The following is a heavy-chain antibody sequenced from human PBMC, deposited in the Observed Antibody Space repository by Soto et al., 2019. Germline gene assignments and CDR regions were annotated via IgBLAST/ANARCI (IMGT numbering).Heavy chain of an antibody. CDR2: INPNSGGT. CDR1: GYSFTDYN. D-gene: IGHD6-6*01. J-gene: IGHJ1*01. Sequence: QVRLVQSGAEVKKPGASVKVSCKASGYSFTDYNMHWVRQAPGQGLEWVGWINPNSGGTNYAQKFQGRVTMTRDTSITTAYMELTRLRSDDTAVYYCAREGSSSSKYFQHWGQGTLVTVSS. CDR3: AREGSSSSKYFQH. V-gene: IGHV1-2*02.